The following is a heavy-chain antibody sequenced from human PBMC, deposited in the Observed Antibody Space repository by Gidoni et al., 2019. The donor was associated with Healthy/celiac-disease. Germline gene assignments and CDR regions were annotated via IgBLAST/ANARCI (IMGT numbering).Heavy chain of an antibody. Sequence: QVQLVQSGAEVKKPGASVRVSCKASGYTFSTYYIHWVRQATGQGLEWMGWMNPNSGNTGYAQKFQGRVTMTRNTSISTAYMELSSLRSEDTAVYYCARGSVLLWFGELTPPYAFDIWGQGTMVTVSS. J-gene: IGHJ3*02. CDR2: MNPNSGNT. D-gene: IGHD3-10*01. CDR1: GYTFSTYY. V-gene: IGHV1-8*01. CDR3: ARGSVLLWFGELTPPYAFDI.